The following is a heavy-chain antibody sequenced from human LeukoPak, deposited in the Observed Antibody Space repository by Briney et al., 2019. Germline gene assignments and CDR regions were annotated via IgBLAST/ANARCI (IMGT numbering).Heavy chain of an antibody. J-gene: IGHJ3*02. Sequence: SETLSLTCTVSGGSISSYYWSWIRQPPGKGLEWIGYIYYSGSTNYNPSLKSRVTISVDTSKNQFSLKLSSVTAADTAVYYCARHLIVGATGGHDAFDIWGQGTMVTVSS. CDR2: IYYSGST. V-gene: IGHV4-59*08. CDR1: GGSISSYY. CDR3: ARHLIVGATGGHDAFDI. D-gene: IGHD1-26*01.